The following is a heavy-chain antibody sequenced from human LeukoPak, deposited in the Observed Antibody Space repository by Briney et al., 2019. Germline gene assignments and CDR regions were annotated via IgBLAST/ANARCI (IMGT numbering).Heavy chain of an antibody. CDR1: GYTFTGYY. V-gene: IGHV1-2*02. J-gene: IGHJ4*02. CDR3: ARVGYSGYDLVSSFDY. Sequence: ASVKVSCKASGYTFTGYYMHWVRQAPGQGLEWMGWINPNSGGTNSALKFQGRATMTRDTSISTTYMELSRLRSDDTAVYYCARVGYSGYDLVSSFDYWGQGTLVTVSS. CDR2: INPNSGGT. D-gene: IGHD5-12*01.